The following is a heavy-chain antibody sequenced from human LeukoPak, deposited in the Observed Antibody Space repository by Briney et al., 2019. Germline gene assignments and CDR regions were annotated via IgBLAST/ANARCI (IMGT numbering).Heavy chain of an antibody. CDR2: ISHDGDNK. CDR3: AKAPQTEYYFDY. J-gene: IGHJ4*02. Sequence: GGSLRLSCAASGFTFGGYGIHWVRQAPGKGLEWVAVISHDGDNKYYADSVKGRFTISRDNSKNTLYLQMSSLRAEDTAVYYCAKAPQTEYYFDYWGQGTLVTVSS. CDR1: GFTFGGYG. D-gene: IGHD1-1*01. V-gene: IGHV3-30*18.